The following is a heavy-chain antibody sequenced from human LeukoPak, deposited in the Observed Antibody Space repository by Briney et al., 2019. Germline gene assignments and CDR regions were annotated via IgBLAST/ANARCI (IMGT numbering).Heavy chain of an antibody. V-gene: IGHV3-30*02. CDR2: IRFDGGNK. J-gene: IGHJ4*02. D-gene: IGHD2-8*01. CDR1: GNTFSSYG. Sequence: GGSLRLSCAASGNTFSSYGMHWVRQAPGKGLEWVAFIRFDGGNKYYADSVKGRFSVSRDNSRNTLYLQMNSLRPEDTAVYYCAKDAPCTNGVCALSGWGQGTLVTIPS. CDR3: AKDAPCTNGVCALSG.